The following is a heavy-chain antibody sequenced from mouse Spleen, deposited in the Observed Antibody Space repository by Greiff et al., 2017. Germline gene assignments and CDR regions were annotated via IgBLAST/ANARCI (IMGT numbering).Heavy chain of an antibody. CDR1: GYTFTDYA. CDR3: ASGDYYGSSAWFAY. Sequence: VKLQESGAELVRPGVSVKISCKGSGYTFTDYAMHWVKQSHAKSLEWIGVISTYYGDASYNQKFKGKATMTVDKSSSTAYMELARLTSEDSAIYYCASGDYYGSSAWFAYWGQGTLVTVSA. J-gene: IGHJ3*01. D-gene: IGHD1-1*01. CDR2: ISTYYGDA. V-gene: IGHV1S137*01.